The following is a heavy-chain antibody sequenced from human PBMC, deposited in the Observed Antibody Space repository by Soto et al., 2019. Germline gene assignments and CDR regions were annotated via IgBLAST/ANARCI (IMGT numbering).Heavy chain of an antibody. V-gene: IGHV3-9*01. CDR3: AKIQYYRDSSGSTFDY. CDR2: ISWNSGSI. D-gene: IGHD3-22*01. Sequence: SLRLSCAASGFTFDDYAMHWVRQAPGKGLEWVSGISWNSGSIGYADSVKGRFTISRDNAKNSLYLQMNSLRAEDTALYYCAKIQYYRDSSGSTFDYWGQGTLVTVSS. J-gene: IGHJ4*02. CDR1: GFTFDDYA.